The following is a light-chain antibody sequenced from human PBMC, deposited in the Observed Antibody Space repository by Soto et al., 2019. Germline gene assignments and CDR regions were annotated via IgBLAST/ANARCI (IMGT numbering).Light chain of an antibody. CDR2: RVF. CDR3: QQYGGSPRT. Sequence: EIVLTQSPGTLSLSPGERATLSCRASQSVGESLVWYQQKPGQAPRLLIYRVFNRATGIPDRFSGTGSGTAFTLTTSRLEPEDFAVYYCQQYGGSPRTFGRGTKV. J-gene: IGKJ1*01. CDR1: QSVGES. V-gene: IGKV3-20*01.